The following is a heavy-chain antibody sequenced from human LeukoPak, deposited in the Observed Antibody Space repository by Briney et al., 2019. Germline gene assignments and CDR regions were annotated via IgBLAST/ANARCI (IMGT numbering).Heavy chain of an antibody. V-gene: IGHV3-30*02. Sequence: GGSLRLSCAASGFTFSSYGMHWVRQAPGKGLEWVAFIRYDGSNKYYTDSAKGRFTISRDNSKNTLYLQMNSLRAEDTAVYYCAKGRGWEASYYYYYMDVWGKGTTVTISS. CDR1: GFTFSSYG. D-gene: IGHD1-26*01. CDR2: IRYDGSNK. J-gene: IGHJ6*03. CDR3: AKGRGWEASYYYYYMDV.